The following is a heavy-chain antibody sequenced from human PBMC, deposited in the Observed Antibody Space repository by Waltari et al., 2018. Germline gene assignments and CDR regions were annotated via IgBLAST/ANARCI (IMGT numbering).Heavy chain of an antibody. J-gene: IGHJ4*02. D-gene: IGHD3-10*01. CDR1: GFTVSCNY. CDR2: IYSGGST. Sequence: EVQLVESGGGLLPPGGSLRLSCAASGFTVSCNYRSWVRLAPGQGLEWVSVIYSGGSTYYADSVKGRFTISRDNSKNTLYLQMNSLRAEDTAVYYCARPYGSGSYFFDYWGQGTLVTVSS. V-gene: IGHV3-53*01. CDR3: ARPYGSGSYFFDY.